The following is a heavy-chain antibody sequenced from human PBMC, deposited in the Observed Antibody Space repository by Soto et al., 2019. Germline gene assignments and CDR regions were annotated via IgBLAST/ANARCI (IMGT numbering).Heavy chain of an antibody. Sequence: RGESLKISCKGSGYSFTSYWIGWVRQMPGKGLEWMGIIYPGDSDTRYSPSFQGQVTISADKSISTAYLQWSSLKASDTAMYYCARPGRRRDDGMDVWGQGTTVTVSS. D-gene: IGHD6-25*01. CDR3: ARPGRRRDDGMDV. CDR1: GYSFTSYW. CDR2: IYPGDSDT. V-gene: IGHV5-51*01. J-gene: IGHJ6*02.